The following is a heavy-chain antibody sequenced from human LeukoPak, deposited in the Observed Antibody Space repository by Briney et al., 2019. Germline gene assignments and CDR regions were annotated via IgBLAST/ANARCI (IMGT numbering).Heavy chain of an antibody. CDR3: ARDERPYYYGSGSYFDY. CDR2: NSSSGSTI. D-gene: IGHD3-10*01. V-gene: IGHV3-48*04. CDR1: GFTFSSYS. Sequence: GGSLRLSCAASGFTFSSYSMNWVRQAPGKGLEWVSYNSSSGSTIYYADSVKGRFTISRDNAKNSLYLQMNSLRAEDTAVYYCARDERPYYYGSGSYFDYWGQGTLVTVSS. J-gene: IGHJ4*02.